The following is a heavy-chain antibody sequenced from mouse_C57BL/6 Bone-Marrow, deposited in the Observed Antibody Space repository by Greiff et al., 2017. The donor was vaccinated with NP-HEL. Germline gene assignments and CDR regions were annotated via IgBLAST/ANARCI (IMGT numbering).Heavy chain of an antibody. J-gene: IGHJ2*01. CDR3: TLRGYYGSSFFDC. D-gene: IGHD1-1*01. V-gene: IGHV14-1*01. CDR2: IDPDDGDT. Sequence: VQLQQSGAELVRPGASVKLSCTASGFTITDYYMHWVKQRPEQGLEWIGRIDPDDGDTEYAPKFQGQATLTADTSSNTAYLQLSSLTTEDSAVYYGTLRGYYGSSFFDCWDQGTTLTVSA. CDR1: GFTITDYY.